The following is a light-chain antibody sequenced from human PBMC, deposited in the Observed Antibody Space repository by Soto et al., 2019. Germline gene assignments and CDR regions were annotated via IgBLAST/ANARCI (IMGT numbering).Light chain of an antibody. CDR1: QSVPSTY. V-gene: IGKV3-20*01. J-gene: IGKJ1*01. Sequence: VLSQSPAILSLSPGERATLSCRASQSVPSTYFAWYQQKAGQPPRLLISGTSNRATGIPDRFSGSGSGTDFTLTISRPEPEDFAVYFCQQFGNSPWTFGQGTKVEI. CDR3: QQFGNSPWT. CDR2: GTS.